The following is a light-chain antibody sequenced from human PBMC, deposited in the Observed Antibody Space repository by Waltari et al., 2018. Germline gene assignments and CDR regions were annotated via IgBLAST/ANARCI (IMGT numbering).Light chain of an antibody. J-gene: IGKJ1*01. V-gene: IGKV3-20*01. CDR1: QSVRKY. Sequence: EIVLTQSPGTLSLSPGERATLPCWASQSVRKYLAWYQQKPGQAPRLLIYHTSNRATGIPDRFSGSGSGTDFSLTISRLEPEDFAVYYCQHYVRLPATFGQGTKVEIK. CDR3: QHYVRLPAT. CDR2: HTS.